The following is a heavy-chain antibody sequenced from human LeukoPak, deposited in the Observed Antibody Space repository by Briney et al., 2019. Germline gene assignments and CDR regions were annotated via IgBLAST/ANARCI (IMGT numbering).Heavy chain of an antibody. V-gene: IGHV3-11*04. CDR2: ISSSGSTI. CDR1: GFTFSDYN. CDR3: ARTPLRAGAYYYYMDV. D-gene: IGHD3-10*01. Sequence: GGSLRLSCAASGFTFSDYNMNWLRQASGKGLEWVSYISSSGSTIYYADSVKGRFTISRDNAKNSLYLQMNSLRAEDTAVYHCARTPLRAGAYYYYMDVWGKGTTVTVSS. J-gene: IGHJ6*03.